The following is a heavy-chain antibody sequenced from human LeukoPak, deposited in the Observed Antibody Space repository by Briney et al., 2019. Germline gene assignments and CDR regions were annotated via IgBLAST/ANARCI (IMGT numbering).Heavy chain of an antibody. J-gene: IGHJ6*02. CDR3: AREGVYDFWSGYYPGLGMDV. D-gene: IGHD3-3*01. CDR2: ISAYNGNT. CDR1: GYTFTSYG. Sequence: ASVKVSCKASGYTFTSYGISWVRQAPGQGLEWMGWISAYNGNTNYAQKLQGRVTMTTDTSTSTAYMELRSLRSDDTAVYYCAREGVYDFWSGYYPGLGMDVWGQGTTVTVSS. V-gene: IGHV1-18*01.